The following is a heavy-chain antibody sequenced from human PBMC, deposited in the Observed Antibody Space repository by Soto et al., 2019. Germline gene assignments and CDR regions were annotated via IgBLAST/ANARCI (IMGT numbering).Heavy chain of an antibody. CDR2: ISGSGGST. Sequence: EVQLLETGGGLLQPEGSLRLSCAASGFTFSSYAMRGVRPAHGKGLEWVSAISGSGGSTYYADSVKGRFTISRDNSKNTLYLQMNSLRAEDTAVYYCAKEAIGYFDLWGRGTLVTVSS. V-gene: IGHV3-23*01. J-gene: IGHJ2*01. CDR1: GFTFSSYA. CDR3: AKEAIGYFDL.